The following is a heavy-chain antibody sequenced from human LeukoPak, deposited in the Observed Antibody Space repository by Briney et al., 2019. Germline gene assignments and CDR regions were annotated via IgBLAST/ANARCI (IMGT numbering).Heavy chain of an antibody. CDR3: ARVGYCSGGGCYGLDY. D-gene: IGHD2-15*01. CDR1: GGSISNYF. J-gene: IGHJ4*02. V-gene: IGHV4-59*01. CDR2: IYYSGST. Sequence: SETLSLTCTVSGGSISNYFWSWIRQPPGKGLEWIGYIYYSGSTNYNPSLKSRFTISVDTSKNQFSLKLRSVTAADTAVYYCARVGYCSGGGCYGLDYWSQGTLVTVSS.